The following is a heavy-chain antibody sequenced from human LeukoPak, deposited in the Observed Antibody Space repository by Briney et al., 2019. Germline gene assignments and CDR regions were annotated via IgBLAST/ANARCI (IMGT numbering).Heavy chain of an antibody. J-gene: IGHJ4*02. CDR3: ARGPPRYDILTGYSHYYFDY. D-gene: IGHD3-9*01. V-gene: IGHV4-59*01. CDR1: GGSISSYY. Sequence: SETLSLTCTVSGGSISSYYWSWIRQPPGKGLEWIGYIYYSGSTNYNPSLKSRVTISVDTSKNQFSLKLSSVTAADTAVYYCARGPPRYDILTGYSHYYFDYWGQGTLVTVSS. CDR2: IYYSGST.